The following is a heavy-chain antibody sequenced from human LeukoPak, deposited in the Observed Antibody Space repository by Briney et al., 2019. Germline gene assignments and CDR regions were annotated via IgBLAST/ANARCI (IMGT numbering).Heavy chain of an antibody. V-gene: IGHV4-39*01. J-gene: IGHJ4*02. CDR3: ARRRGWYPVDY. D-gene: IGHD6-19*01. CDR1: GGSISSSSYY. Sequence: KPSETLSLTCTVSGGSISSSSYYWGWIRRPPGKGLEWIGTIYYTGSTYYNPSLKSRVTISVDTSKNQCSLKVTSVTAADTAVYYCARRRGWYPVDYWGQGTLVTVSS. CDR2: IYYTGST.